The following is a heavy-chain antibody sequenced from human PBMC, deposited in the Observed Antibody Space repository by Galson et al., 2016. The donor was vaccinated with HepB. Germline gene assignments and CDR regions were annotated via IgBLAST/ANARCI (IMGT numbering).Heavy chain of an antibody. CDR3: ARLVNYNYFDP. CDR2: FHAADSAA. D-gene: IGHD1-20*01. Sequence: QSGAEVKKPGESLKISCKGSGFTFSNYWIAWVRQMPGKGLEWMGIFHAADSAATYSPPFHGQVTFSGDKSIDTGYLQWSSLKASDTATYFCARLVNYNYFDPWGQGTLVTVSS. CDR1: GFTFSNYW. J-gene: IGHJ5*02. V-gene: IGHV5-51*01.